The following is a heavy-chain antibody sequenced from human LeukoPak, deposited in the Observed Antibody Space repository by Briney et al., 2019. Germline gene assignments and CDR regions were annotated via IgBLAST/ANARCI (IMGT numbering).Heavy chain of an antibody. CDR2: ISYDGSDK. CDR1: GFTFSSYG. V-gene: IGHV3-30*19. D-gene: IGHD4-23*01. J-gene: IGHJ4*02. Sequence: PGGSLRLSCAASGFTFSSYGMHWVRQAPGKGLEWVAVISYDGSDKYYADSVKGRFTISRDNSKNTLYLQLNSLRPEDTAVYYCAKDTADYGGTSFDYWGQGTLVTVSS. CDR3: AKDTADYGGTSFDY.